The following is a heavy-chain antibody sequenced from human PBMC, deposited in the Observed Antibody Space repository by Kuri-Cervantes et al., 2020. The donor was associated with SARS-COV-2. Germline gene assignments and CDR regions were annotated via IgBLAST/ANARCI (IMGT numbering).Heavy chain of an antibody. CDR1: GDSFSGYY. D-gene: IGHD3-10*01. V-gene: IGHV4-34*01. CDR3: ARDLLQSGSGSYYYGMDV. Sequence: ESLKISCSVSGDSFSGYYWSWIRQPPGKGLEWIGEINHSGSTNYNPSLKSRVTISVDTSKNQFSLKLSSVTAADTAVYYCARDLLQSGSGSYYYGMDVWGQGTTVTASS. J-gene: IGHJ6*02. CDR2: INHSGST.